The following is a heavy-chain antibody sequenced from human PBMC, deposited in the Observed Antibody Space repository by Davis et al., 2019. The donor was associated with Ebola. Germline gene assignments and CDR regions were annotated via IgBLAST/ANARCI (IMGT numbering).Heavy chain of an antibody. D-gene: IGHD1-26*01. CDR1: GGSFSGFY. CDR3: ARVSINTTGGGSWFDP. V-gene: IGHV4-34*01. J-gene: IGHJ5*02. Sequence: SETLSLTCAVSGGSFSGFYWGWIRQPPGKGLEWIGEIKYSGSANYNPSLKSRVTLSVDTPKNQFSLRLSSVTAADTAVYYCARVSINTTGGGSWFDPWGQGTLVTVSS. CDR2: IKYSGSA.